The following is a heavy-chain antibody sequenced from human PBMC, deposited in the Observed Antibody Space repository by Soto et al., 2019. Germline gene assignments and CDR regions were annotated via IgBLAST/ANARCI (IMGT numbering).Heavy chain of an antibody. CDR1: GYSFTSYW. Sequence: GESLKISCKGSGYSFTSYWIGWVRQMPGKGLEWMGIIYPGDSDTRYSPSFQGQVTISADKSISTAYLQWSSLKASDTAMYYCATGEHSSGWYYYGMDVWGQGTTVTVSS. D-gene: IGHD6-19*01. J-gene: IGHJ6*02. CDR3: ATGEHSSGWYYYGMDV. CDR2: IYPGDSDT. V-gene: IGHV5-51*01.